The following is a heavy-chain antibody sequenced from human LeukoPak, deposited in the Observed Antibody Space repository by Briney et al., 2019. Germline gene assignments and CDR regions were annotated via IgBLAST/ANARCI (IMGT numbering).Heavy chain of an antibody. CDR1: GGSISSYF. CDR2: IYYSGST. CDR3: ARGEGINYYDSSGYSEGAFDI. V-gene: IGHV4-59*01. Sequence: SETLSLTCTVSGGSISSYFWSWIRQPPGKGLEWIGYIYYSGSTNYNPSLKSRVTISVDTSKNQFSLKLSSVTAADTAVYYCARGEGINYYDSSGYSEGAFDIWGQGTMVTVSS. J-gene: IGHJ3*02. D-gene: IGHD3-22*01.